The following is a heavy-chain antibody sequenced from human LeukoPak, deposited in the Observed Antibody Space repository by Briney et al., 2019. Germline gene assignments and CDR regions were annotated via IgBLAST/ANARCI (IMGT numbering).Heavy chain of an antibody. D-gene: IGHD3-9*01. J-gene: IGHJ4*02. V-gene: IGHV4-39*07. CDR1: GGSISSSSYY. CDR2: IYYSGST. Sequence: SETLSLTCTVSGGSISSSSYYWGWIRQPPGKGLEWIGSIYYSGSTYYNPSLKSRVTISVDTSKNQFSLKLSSVTAADTAVYYCAREGGLRYFDWLFDYFDYWGQGTLVTVSS. CDR3: AREGGLRYFDWLFDYFDY.